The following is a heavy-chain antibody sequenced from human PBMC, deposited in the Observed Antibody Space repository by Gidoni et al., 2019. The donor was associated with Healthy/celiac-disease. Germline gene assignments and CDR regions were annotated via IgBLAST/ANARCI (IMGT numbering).Heavy chain of an antibody. CDR2: IYYSGST. Sequence: QVQLQESGPGLVKPSETLSLTCTVSGGSISSYYWRWIRQPPGKGLEWIGYIYYSGSTNYNPSLKSRVTISVDTSKNQFSLKLSSVTAADTAVYYCARADQTHNGYYYDISYNWFDPWGQGTLVTVSS. CDR1: GGSISSYY. V-gene: IGHV4-59*01. J-gene: IGHJ5*02. CDR3: ARADQTHNGYYYDISYNWFDP. D-gene: IGHD3-22*01.